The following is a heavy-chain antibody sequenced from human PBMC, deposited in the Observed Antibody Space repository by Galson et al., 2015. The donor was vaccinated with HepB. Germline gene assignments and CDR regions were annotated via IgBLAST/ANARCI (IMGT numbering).Heavy chain of an antibody. CDR3: ARGGRIVATILRCLNFDY. CDR1: GGTFSSYA. CDR2: INPSGGST. V-gene: IGHV1-46*03. D-gene: IGHD5-12*01. J-gene: IGHJ4*02. Sequence: SVKVSCKASGGTFSSYAISWVRQAPGQGLEWMGIINPSGGSTSYAQKFQGRVTMTRDTSTSTVYMELSSLRSEDTAVYYCARGGRIVATILRCLNFDYWGQGTLVPVSS.